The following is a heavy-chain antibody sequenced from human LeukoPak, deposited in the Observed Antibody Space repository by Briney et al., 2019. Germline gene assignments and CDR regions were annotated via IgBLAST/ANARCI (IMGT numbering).Heavy chain of an antibody. Sequence: ASVKVSCKASGYTFTSYGISWVRQAPGQGLEWMGWISAYIGNTNYAQNLQGRVTMTTDTSTSTAYMELRSLRSDDTAVYYCARGLARKGGIAAVWVWFDPWGQGTLVTVSS. D-gene: IGHD6-13*01. CDR3: ARGLARKGGIAAVWVWFDP. V-gene: IGHV1-18*01. J-gene: IGHJ5*02. CDR2: ISAYIGNT. CDR1: GYTFTSYG.